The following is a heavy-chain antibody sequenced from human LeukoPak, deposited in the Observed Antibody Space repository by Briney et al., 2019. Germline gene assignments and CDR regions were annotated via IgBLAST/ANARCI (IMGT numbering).Heavy chain of an antibody. CDR2: ISYDGSNK. Sequence: GGSLRLSCAASGFTFSSYAMHWVRQAPGKGLEWVAVISYDGSNKYYADSVKGRFTISRDNSKNTLYLQMNSLRAEDTAVYYCARSKSSSSPNFDYWGQGTLVTVSS. CDR3: ARSKSSSSPNFDY. V-gene: IGHV3-30-3*01. J-gene: IGHJ4*02. D-gene: IGHD6-6*01. CDR1: GFTFSSYA.